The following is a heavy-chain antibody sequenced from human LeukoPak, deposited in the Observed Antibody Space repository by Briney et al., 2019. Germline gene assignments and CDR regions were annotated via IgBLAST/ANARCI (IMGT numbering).Heavy chain of an antibody. J-gene: IGHJ3*02. CDR3: ASSSNSSGWHNPGLPAFDI. Sequence: SVKVSCKASGGTFSSYAISWVRQAPGQGLEWMGRIIPILGIANYAQKFQGRVTITADKSTSIAYMELSSLRSEDTAVYYCASSSNSSGWHNPGLPAFDIRGQGTIVTVSS. D-gene: IGHD6-19*01. V-gene: IGHV1-69*04. CDR1: GGTFSSYA. CDR2: IIPILGIA.